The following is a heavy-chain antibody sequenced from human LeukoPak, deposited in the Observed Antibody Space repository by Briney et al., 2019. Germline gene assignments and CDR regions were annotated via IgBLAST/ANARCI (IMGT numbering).Heavy chain of an antibody. Sequence: GGSLRLSCAASGFTFSSYSMNWVRQAPGKGLEWVSSISSSSSYIYYADSVKGRFTISRDNAKNSLYLQMNSLRAEDTAVYYCAREGPGDLGPDYWGQGTLVTVSS. CDR3: AREGPGDLGPDY. D-gene: IGHD4-17*01. J-gene: IGHJ4*02. V-gene: IGHV3-21*01. CDR1: GFTFSSYS. CDR2: ISSSSSYI.